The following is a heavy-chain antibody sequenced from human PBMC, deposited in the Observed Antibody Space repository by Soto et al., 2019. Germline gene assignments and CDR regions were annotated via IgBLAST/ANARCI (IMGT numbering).Heavy chain of an antibody. Sequence: PGGSLRISCAASGFTFSSYAMSWVRQAPGKVLEWVSFISGSGVSTYYADSVKGRFTISRDNSRNTLYLQMNSLRAEGTAVYYCAKCSPTYSSGLKAYSLGYWGQGTLVTVSS. D-gene: IGHD6-19*01. CDR1: GFTFSSYA. CDR2: ISGSGVST. V-gene: IGHV3-23*01. J-gene: IGHJ4*01. CDR3: AKCSPTYSSGLKAYSLGY.